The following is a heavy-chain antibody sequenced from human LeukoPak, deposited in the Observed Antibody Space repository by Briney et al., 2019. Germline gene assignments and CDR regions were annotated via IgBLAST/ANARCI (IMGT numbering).Heavy chain of an antibody. V-gene: IGHV3-30*02. D-gene: IGHD3-10*01. CDR1: GFTFSSNG. Sequence: GGSLRLSCATSGFTFSSNGVHWARQAPGKGLEWVAFMRSDGSHEEYAESVKGRFAISRDNSKNTVHLQMNSLRFEDTAVYYCAKAFGSGSYIIDHSGRGTLVTVSS. J-gene: IGHJ4*02. CDR3: AKAFGSGSYIIDH. CDR2: MRSDGSHE.